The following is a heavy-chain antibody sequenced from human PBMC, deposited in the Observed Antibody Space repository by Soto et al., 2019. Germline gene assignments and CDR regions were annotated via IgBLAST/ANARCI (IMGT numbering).Heavy chain of an antibody. D-gene: IGHD6-13*01. V-gene: IGHV3-33*01. CDR2: IWYDGSNK. Sequence: QVQLVESGGGVVQPGRSLRLSCAASGFTFSSYGMHWVRQAPGMGLEWVAVIWYDGSNKYYADSVKGRVTISRDNSKNTMSLQMNSLRAEDTAVYDCAIDVSPGYSSSWWVYWGQEPLVTVSS. CDR3: AIDVSPGYSSSWWVY. J-gene: IGHJ4*02. CDR1: GFTFSSYG.